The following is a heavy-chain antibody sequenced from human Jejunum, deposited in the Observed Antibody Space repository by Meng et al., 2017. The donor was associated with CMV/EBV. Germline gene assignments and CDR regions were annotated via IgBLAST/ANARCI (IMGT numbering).Heavy chain of an antibody. CDR2: ISYDGNKK. CDR1: A. D-gene: IGHD2-2*01. V-gene: IGHV3-30-3*01. J-gene: IGHJ4*02. CDR3: VRDRGGLGYCSRTSCYLGFDY. Sequence: ALPWVRQAPGKGLEWVAVISYDGNKKYYADSVKGRFTISRDNSKNTLYLQMNSLRAEDTAVYYCVRDRGGLGYCSRTSCYLGFDYWGQGTLVTVS.